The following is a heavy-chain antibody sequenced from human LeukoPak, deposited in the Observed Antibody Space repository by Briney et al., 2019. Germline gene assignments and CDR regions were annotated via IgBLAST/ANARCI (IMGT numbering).Heavy chain of an antibody. CDR3: ARGSLWFGEFYYFDY. CDR1: GFTFSSYS. V-gene: IGHV3-48*04. J-gene: IGHJ4*02. CDR2: ISSSSSTI. Sequence: GGSLRLSCAASGFTFSSYSMNWVRQAPGKGLEWVSSISSSSSTIYYADSVKGRFTISRDNAKNSLYLQMNSLRAEDTAVYYCARGSLWFGEFYYFDYWGQGTLVTVSS. D-gene: IGHD3-10*01.